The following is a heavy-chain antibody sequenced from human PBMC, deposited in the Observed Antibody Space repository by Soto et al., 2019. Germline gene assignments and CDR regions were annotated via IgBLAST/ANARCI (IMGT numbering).Heavy chain of an antibody. J-gene: IGHJ6*02. CDR3: ARDRIAARRDYYYGKDV. CDR2: IYSGGST. V-gene: IGHV3-53*01. CDR1: GFTVSSNY. Sequence: GGSLRLSCAASGFTVSSNYMSWVRQAPGKGLEWVSVIYSGGSTYYADSVKGRFTISRDNSKNTLYLQMNSLRAEDTAVYYCARDRIAARRDYYYGKDVWGQGTTVTVS. D-gene: IGHD6-6*01.